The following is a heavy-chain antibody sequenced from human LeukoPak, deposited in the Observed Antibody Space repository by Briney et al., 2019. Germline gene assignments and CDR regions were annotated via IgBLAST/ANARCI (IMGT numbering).Heavy chain of an antibody. J-gene: IGHJ4*02. Sequence: GGSLRLSCAVSGITLSNYGMSWVRQAPGKGLEWVSVIYSGGSTYYADSVKGRFTISRDNSKNTLYLQMNSLKPDDTAVYYCLRQGVGSPPRWGQGTLVTVSS. D-gene: IGHD1-26*01. CDR1: GITLSNYG. V-gene: IGHV3-53*05. CDR2: IYSGGST. CDR3: LRQGVGSPPR.